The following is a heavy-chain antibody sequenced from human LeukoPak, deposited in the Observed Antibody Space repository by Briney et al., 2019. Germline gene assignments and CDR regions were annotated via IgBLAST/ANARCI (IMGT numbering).Heavy chain of an antibody. CDR1: GFTFSTYS. V-gene: IGHV3-21*01. CDR2: ITSSSSYT. CDR3: AKDGGMLTGVPNWFDP. Sequence: GGSLRLSCAASGFTFSTYSMNWVRQAPGTGLEWVSSITSSSSYTYYADSAKGRFTISRDNAKNSLYLQMNSLRAEDTAVYYCAKDGGMLTGVPNWFDPWSQGTLVTVSS. J-gene: IGHJ5*02. D-gene: IGHD3-16*01.